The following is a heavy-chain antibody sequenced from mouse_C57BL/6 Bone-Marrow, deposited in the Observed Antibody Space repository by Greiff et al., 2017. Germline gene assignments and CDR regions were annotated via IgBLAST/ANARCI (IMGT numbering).Heavy chain of an antibody. V-gene: IGHV1-64*01. CDR3: ARNYGNYDLFDY. CDR1: GYTFTSYW. J-gene: IGHJ2*01. D-gene: IGHD2-1*01. CDR2: IHPNSGST. Sequence: VQLQQPGAELVKPGASVKLSCKASGYTFTSYWMHWVKQRPGQGLEWIGMIHPNSGSTNYNEKFKSKATLTVDKSSSTAYMQLSNLTSEDSAVYYCARNYGNYDLFDYWGQGTTLTVSS.